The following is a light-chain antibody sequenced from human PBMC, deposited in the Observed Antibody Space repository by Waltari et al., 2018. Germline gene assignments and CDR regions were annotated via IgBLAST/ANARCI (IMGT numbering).Light chain of an antibody. V-gene: IGLV1-51*02. CDR2: ENY. Sequence: QSVLTQPPSVSAAPGQKVTISCSGSSSNIGNNYVSWYQQLPGTAPKLLIYENYTPPSGIPDRFSGSKTGTSATLGMTGLQTGDEADYYCGTWDSSLSVLWVFGGGTKLTVL. CDR1: SSNIGNNY. J-gene: IGLJ3*02. CDR3: GTWDSSLSVLWV.